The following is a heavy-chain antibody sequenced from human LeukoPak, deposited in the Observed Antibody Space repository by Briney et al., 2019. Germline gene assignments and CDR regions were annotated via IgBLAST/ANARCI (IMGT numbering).Heavy chain of an antibody. V-gene: IGHV3-48*04. J-gene: IGHJ6*03. Sequence: GGSLRLSCAASGFTFSSYSMNWVRQAPGKGLEWVSYISSSSSTIYYADSVKGRFTISRDNAKNSLYLQMNSLRAEDTAVYYCARELGGYSYGYVYYYYYMDVWGKGTTVTVPS. CDR1: GFTFSSYS. CDR3: ARELGGYSYGYVYYYYYMDV. CDR2: ISSSSSTI. D-gene: IGHD5-18*01.